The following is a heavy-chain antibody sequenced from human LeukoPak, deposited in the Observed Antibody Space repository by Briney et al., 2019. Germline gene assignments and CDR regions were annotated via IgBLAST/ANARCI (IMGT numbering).Heavy chain of an antibody. CDR1: GFSFSSYW. Sequence: GGSLRLSCAAPGFSFSSYWLHWVRQVPGKGLVWASYINTDGSSTTYADSVKGRFTISRDNAKNTLYLQMTSLRAEDTAVYYCARGGIFNPYELWGQGTLVTVSS. J-gene: IGHJ4*02. V-gene: IGHV3-74*01. D-gene: IGHD3-22*01. CDR2: INTDGSST. CDR3: ARGGIFNPYEL.